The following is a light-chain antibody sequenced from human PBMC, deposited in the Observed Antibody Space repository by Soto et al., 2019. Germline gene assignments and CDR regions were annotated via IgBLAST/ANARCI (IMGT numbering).Light chain of an antibody. Sequence: EIVMTQSPDTLSVSPGERATLSCGASQSVSSNLAWYQQKPGQAPRLLIYGASTRATGIPARFSGGGSGTEFTLTISSLQSEDFAVHYCQQYNNWPPLTVGGGTKVEIK. CDR2: GAS. CDR1: QSVSSN. V-gene: IGKV3-15*01. J-gene: IGKJ4*01. CDR3: QQYNNWPPLT.